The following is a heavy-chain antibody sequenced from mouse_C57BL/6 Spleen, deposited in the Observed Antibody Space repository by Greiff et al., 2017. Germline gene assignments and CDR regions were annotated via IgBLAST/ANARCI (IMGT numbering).Heavy chain of an antibody. V-gene: IGHV5-6*02. D-gene: IGHD1-1*01. Sequence: DVKLVESGGDLVKPGGSLKLSCAASGFTFSSYGMSWVRQTPDKRLEWVATISSGGSYTYYPDSVKGRFTISRDNAKNTLYLQMSSLKSEDTAMYYCARHGGYGSPLYFDVWGTGTTVTVSA. J-gene: IGHJ1*03. CDR3: ARHGGYGSPLYFDV. CDR2: ISSGGSYT. CDR1: GFTFSSYG.